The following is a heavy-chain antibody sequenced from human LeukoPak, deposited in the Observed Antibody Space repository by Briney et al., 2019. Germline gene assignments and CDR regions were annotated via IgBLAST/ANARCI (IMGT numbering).Heavy chain of an antibody. J-gene: IGHJ6*03. Sequence: SETLSLTCTVSGGSISSYYWSWIRQPAGKGLEWIGYIYYSGSTNYNPSLKSRVTISVDTSKNQFSLKLSSVTAADTAVYYCARVSGVRKNYYMDVWGKGTTVTVSS. CDR3: ARVSGVRKNYYMDV. D-gene: IGHD1-26*01. CDR2: IYYSGST. CDR1: GGSISSYY. V-gene: IGHV4-59*01.